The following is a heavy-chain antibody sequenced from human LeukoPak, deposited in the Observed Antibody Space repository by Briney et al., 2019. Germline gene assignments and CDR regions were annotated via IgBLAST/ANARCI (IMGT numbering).Heavy chain of an antibody. Sequence: GGSLRLSCAASGFTFNYYWMSWVRQAPGKGLEGVANIKQDGSETYHVDSVQGRSTISRDNTKNSLYLQMNSLRTEDTAVYYCARLGGWYFDYWGQGTLVTVSS. CDR3: ARLGGWYFDY. J-gene: IGHJ4*02. V-gene: IGHV3-7*05. CDR2: IKQDGSET. D-gene: IGHD6-19*01. CDR1: GFTFNYYW.